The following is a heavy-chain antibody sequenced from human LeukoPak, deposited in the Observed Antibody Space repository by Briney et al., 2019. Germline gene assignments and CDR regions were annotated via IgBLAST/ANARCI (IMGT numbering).Heavy chain of an antibody. CDR1: GFTFDDYG. CDR2: INWNGGST. CDR3: AKGSVVVVAATRRYYYYYMDV. J-gene: IGHJ6*03. Sequence: GGSLRLSCAASGFTFDDYGMSWVRQAPGKGLEWVSGINWNGGSTGYADSVKGRFTISRDNSKNTLYLQMNSLRAEDTAVYYCAKGSVVVVAATRRYYYYYMDVWGKGTTVTISS. D-gene: IGHD2-15*01. V-gene: IGHV3-20*04.